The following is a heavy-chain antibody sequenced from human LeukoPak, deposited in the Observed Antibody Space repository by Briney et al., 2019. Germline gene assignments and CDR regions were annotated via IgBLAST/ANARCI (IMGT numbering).Heavy chain of an antibody. Sequence: GESLKISCKGSGYRFTNYWIGWVRQMPGKGLEWMGIIYPGDSDTRYSPSFQGQVTISADKSISTASLQWSSLKASDTAMYYCARRAIRDAYNSGAHAFDIWGQGTMVTVSS. CDR2: IYPGDSDT. CDR1: GYRFTNYW. V-gene: IGHV5-51*01. J-gene: IGHJ3*02. D-gene: IGHD5-24*01. CDR3: ARRAIRDAYNSGAHAFDI.